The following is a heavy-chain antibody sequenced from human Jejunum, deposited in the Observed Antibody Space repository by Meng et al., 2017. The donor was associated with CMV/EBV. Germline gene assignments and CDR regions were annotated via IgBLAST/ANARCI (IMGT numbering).Heavy chain of an antibody. V-gene: IGHV1-69*10. CDR3: ARVSRANIVVVPAAMRYYFDY. D-gene: IGHD2-2*01. J-gene: IGHJ4*02. CDR2: IIPILGIA. CDR1: A. Sequence: AISWVRQAPGQGLEWIGGIIPILGIANYAQKFQGRVTITADKSTSTAYMELSSLRSEDTAVYYCARVSRANIVVVPAAMRYYFDYWGQGTLVTVSS.